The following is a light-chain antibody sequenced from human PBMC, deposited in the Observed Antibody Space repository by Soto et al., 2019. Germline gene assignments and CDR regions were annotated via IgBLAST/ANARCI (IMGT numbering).Light chain of an antibody. CDR1: QSVLSSSNNKNF. J-gene: IGKJ2*01. V-gene: IGKV4-1*01. Sequence: IVMTQSPDSLAVSLGERATINCKSSQSVLSSSNNKNFLAWYHQKPGQPPKLLIYWASARESGVPDRFSGSGSGTDFTLTISSLKAEDVAVYYCQQYYETPYTFGQGTKLEI. CDR3: QQYYETPYT. CDR2: WAS.